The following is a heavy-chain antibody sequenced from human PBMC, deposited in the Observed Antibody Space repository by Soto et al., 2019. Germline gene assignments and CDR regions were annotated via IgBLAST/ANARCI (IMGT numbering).Heavy chain of an antibody. D-gene: IGHD2-2*01. CDR3: TRVTPQLLVGGDYYFDY. V-gene: IGHV3-49*03. J-gene: IGHJ4*02. CDR2: IRSKAYGGTT. Sequence: GGSLRLSCTASGFTFGDYAMSWFRQAPGKGLEWVGFIRSKAYGGTTEYAASVKGRFTISRDDSKSIAYLQMNSLKTEDTAVYYCTRVTPQLLVGGDYYFDYWGQGTLVTVSS. CDR1: GFTFGDYA.